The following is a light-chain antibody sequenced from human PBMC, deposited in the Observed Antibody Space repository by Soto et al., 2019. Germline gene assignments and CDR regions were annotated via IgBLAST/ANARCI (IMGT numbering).Light chain of an antibody. Sequence: QSALTQPASVSGSPGQSITISCTGTSSDVGSYNLVSWYQQHPGKAPKLMIYEGSKRPPGVSNRFSGSKSGNTASLTISGLQAEDEADYYCCSYAGSSTFGFGTGTKVTVL. J-gene: IGLJ1*01. CDR2: EGS. V-gene: IGLV2-23*03. CDR3: CSYAGSSTFG. CDR1: SSDVGSYNL.